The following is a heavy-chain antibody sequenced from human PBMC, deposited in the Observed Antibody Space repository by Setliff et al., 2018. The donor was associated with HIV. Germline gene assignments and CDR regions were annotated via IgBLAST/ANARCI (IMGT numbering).Heavy chain of an antibody. Sequence: SETLSLTCSVSGGSVNSGNYHWAWIRQPAGKGLEWIGHIYTSGSPHYKSSLTSRLTISLDTSRNQFSLKLSSLTAADTAVYYCGRQVPVPGVAVTPIDYWGQGTLVTVSS. J-gene: IGHJ4*02. D-gene: IGHD3-22*01. CDR2: IYTSGSP. CDR1: GGSVNSGNYH. V-gene: IGHV4-61*09. CDR3: GRQVPVPGVAVTPIDY.